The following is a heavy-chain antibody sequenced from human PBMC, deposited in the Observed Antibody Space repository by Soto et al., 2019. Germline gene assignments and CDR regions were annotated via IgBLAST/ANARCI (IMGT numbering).Heavy chain of an antibody. CDR3: ARDAAVAGTVYYFDY. Sequence: QVQLVQSGAEVKKPGASVKVSCKASGYTFTSYYMHWVRQAPGQGLEWMGIINPSGGSTSSAQKFQGRVTMXXDXSXXTVYMELSSLRSEDTAVYYCARDAAVAGTVYYFDYWGQGTLVTVSS. D-gene: IGHD6-19*01. V-gene: IGHV1-46*01. CDR1: GYTFTSYY. J-gene: IGHJ4*02. CDR2: INPSGGST.